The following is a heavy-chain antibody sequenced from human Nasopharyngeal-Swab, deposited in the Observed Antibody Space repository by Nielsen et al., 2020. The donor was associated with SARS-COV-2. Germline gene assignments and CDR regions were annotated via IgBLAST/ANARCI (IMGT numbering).Heavy chain of an antibody. Sequence: WTRQPPGKGLEWIGSIYYSGSTYYNPSLKSRVTISVDTSKNRFSLKLSSVTAADTAVYYCARHVSSSWYAAVAGIRAFDYWGQGTLVTVSS. J-gene: IGHJ4*02. CDR2: IYYSGST. V-gene: IGHV4-39*01. D-gene: IGHD6-13*01. CDR3: ARHVSSSWYAAVAGIRAFDY.